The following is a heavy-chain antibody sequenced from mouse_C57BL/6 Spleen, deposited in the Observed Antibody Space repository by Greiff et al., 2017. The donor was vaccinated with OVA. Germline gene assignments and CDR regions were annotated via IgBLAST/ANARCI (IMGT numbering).Heavy chain of an antibody. J-gene: IGHJ1*03. V-gene: IGHV1-52*01. CDR2: IDPSDSET. Sequence: QVQLKESGAELVRPGSSVKLSCKASGYTFTSYWMHWVKQRPIQGLEWIGNIDPSDSETHYNQKFKDKATLTVDKSSSTAYMQLSSLTSEDSAVYYCAREIVERYFDVWGTGTTVTVSS. CDR3: AREIVERYFDV. D-gene: IGHD1-1*01. CDR1: GYTFTSYW.